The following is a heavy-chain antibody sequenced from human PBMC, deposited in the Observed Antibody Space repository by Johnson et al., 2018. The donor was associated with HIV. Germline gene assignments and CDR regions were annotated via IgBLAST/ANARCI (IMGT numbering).Heavy chain of an antibody. Sequence: QVQLVESGGGVVQPGRSLRLSCAASGFTFSSYAMHWVRQAPGKGLEWVAVISYDGSNKYYPDSVKGRFTISRDNSKNTLYLQMNSLRAEDTALYYCAREVGIQLWSSDAFDIWGQGTMVTVSS. CDR2: ISYDGSNK. D-gene: IGHD5-18*01. CDR1: GFTFSSYA. J-gene: IGHJ3*02. V-gene: IGHV3-30*04. CDR3: AREVGIQLWSSDAFDI.